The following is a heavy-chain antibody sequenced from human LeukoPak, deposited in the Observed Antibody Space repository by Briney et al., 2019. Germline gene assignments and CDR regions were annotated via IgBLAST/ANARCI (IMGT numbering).Heavy chain of an antibody. V-gene: IGHV3-21*01. CDR3: ASPVVVTAIRAFDI. CDR2: ISSSSSYI. D-gene: IGHD2-21*02. CDR1: GFTVSSNY. Sequence: GGSLRLSCAASGFTVSSNYMSWVRQAPGKGLEWVSSISSSSSYIYYADSVKGRFTISRDNAKNSLYLQMNSLRAEDTAVYYCASPVVVTAIRAFDIWGQGTMVTVSS. J-gene: IGHJ3*02.